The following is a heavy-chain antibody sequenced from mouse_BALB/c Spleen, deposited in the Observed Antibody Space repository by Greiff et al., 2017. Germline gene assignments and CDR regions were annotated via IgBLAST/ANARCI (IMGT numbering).Heavy chain of an antibody. J-gene: IGHJ4*01. Sequence: VQGVESGPGLVAPSQSLSITCTVSGFSLTSYGVHWVRQPPGKGLEWLGVIWAGGSTNYNSALMSRLSISKDNSKSQVFLKMNSLQTDDTAMYYCARDRYYGGMDYWGQGTSVTVSS. V-gene: IGHV2-9*02. CDR1: GFSLTSYG. CDR2: IWAGGST. CDR3: ARDRYYGGMDY. D-gene: IGHD1-1*01.